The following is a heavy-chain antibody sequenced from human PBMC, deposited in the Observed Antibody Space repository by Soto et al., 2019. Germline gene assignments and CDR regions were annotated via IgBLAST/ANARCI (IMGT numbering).Heavy chain of an antibody. CDR1: GFTFSNFG. D-gene: IGHD6-19*01. CDR3: AKVMTEYSGVAIDH. CDR2: VSYDEVNK. Sequence: QVHLLESGGGVVQPGRSLRLSCVGSGFTFSNFGIHWVRQAPGKGLEWLAVVSYDEVNKFYADPVRGRFTISRDNSKDTVYLQINSLRRDDTAMYFCAKVMTEYSGVAIDHWGQGTLVTVSS. V-gene: IGHV3-30*18. J-gene: IGHJ4*02.